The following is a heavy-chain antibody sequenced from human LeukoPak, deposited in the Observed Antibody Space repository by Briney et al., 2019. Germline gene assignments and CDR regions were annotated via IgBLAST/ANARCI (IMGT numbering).Heavy chain of an antibody. CDR1: GXSISSGTYY. V-gene: IGHV4-39*01. Sequence: SETLSLTCTVSGXSISSGTYYWAWIRQPPGKGPEWIGTIHYSGDTYYNPSLKSRVTISVDPPKKQFFLNLSSVTAADTAVYYCARLGGYYDPPGYWGQGTLVTVSS. CDR3: ARLGGYYDPPGY. D-gene: IGHD3-22*01. CDR2: IHYSGDT. J-gene: IGHJ4*02.